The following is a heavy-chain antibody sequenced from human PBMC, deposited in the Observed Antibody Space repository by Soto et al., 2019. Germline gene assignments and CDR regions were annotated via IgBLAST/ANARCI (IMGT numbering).Heavy chain of an antibody. CDR1: GGSISSGGYY. V-gene: IGHV4-31*03. D-gene: IGHD3-22*01. J-gene: IGHJ3*02. CDR2: IYYSGST. CDR3: AKTYAMIVVADAFDI. Sequence: SETLSLTCTVSGGSISSGGYYWSWIRQHPGKGLEWIGYIYYSGSTYYNPSLKSRVTISVDTSKNQFSLKLSSVTAEDTAVYYCAKTYAMIVVADAFDIWGQGTMVTVSS.